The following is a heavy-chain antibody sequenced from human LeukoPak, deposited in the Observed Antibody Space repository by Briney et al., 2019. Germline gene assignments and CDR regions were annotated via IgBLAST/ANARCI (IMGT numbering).Heavy chain of an antibody. CDR3: ARARRDYYGSGSYYTIDY. J-gene: IGHJ4*02. Sequence: SQTLSLTCAISGASVSSKSAAWNWIRQSPSRGLEWLGRAYYRSKWYNDYAVSVKSRITINPDTSKNQFSLQLNSVTPEDTAVYYCARARRDYYGSGSYYTIDYWGQGTLVTVSS. CDR1: GASVSSKSAA. V-gene: IGHV6-1*01. D-gene: IGHD3-10*01. CDR2: AYYRSKWYN.